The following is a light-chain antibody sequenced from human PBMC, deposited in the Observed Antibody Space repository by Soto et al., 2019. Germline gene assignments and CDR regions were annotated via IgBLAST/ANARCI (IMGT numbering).Light chain of an antibody. Sequence: QSVLSQPPSVFAAPGQRVTISCPGSSSNIGGNSVSWYQQLPGTAPKLLIYDDDQRPSGIPDRFSGSKSGTSATLGITGFQTGDEADYYCGSWDSSLSAYVFGTGTKVTVL. CDR3: GSWDSSLSAYV. J-gene: IGLJ1*01. CDR1: SSNIGGNS. CDR2: DDD. V-gene: IGLV1-51*01.